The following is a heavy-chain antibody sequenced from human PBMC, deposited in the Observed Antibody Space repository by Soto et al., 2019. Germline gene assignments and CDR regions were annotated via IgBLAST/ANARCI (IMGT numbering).Heavy chain of an antibody. J-gene: IGHJ4*02. CDR2: IYNDSRT. V-gene: IGHV3-66*01. CDR1: GFSVSSKY. CDR3: TRDQRQLSFDY. Sequence: GGSLRLSCAASGFSVSSKYMSWVRQAPGKELEWVSVIYNDSRTYYADSVKGRFTISRDNSKNTVFLQMNSLRGEDTAVYYCTRDQRQLSFDYWGQGTLVTVSS. D-gene: IGHD1-1*01.